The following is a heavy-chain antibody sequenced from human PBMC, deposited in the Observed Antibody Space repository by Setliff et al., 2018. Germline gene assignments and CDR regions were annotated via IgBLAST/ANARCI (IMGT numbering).Heavy chain of an antibody. CDR2: IYSGGTT. D-gene: IGHD1-1*01. CDR3: AGTGTYRYFDY. CDR1: GDSMNSGVYY. Sequence: SETLSLTCTVSGDSMNSGVYYWAWIRQPPGKGLEWIGRIYSGGTTYYNSSLKSRVTISVDTSKSQFSLRLNSVTAADTAVYYCAGTGTYRYFDYWGRGTLVTVSS. J-gene: IGHJ4*02. V-gene: IGHV4-39*01.